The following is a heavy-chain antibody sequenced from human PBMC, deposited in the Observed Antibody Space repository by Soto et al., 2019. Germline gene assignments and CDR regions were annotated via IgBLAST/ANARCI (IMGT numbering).Heavy chain of an antibody. J-gene: IGHJ6*02. Sequence: ASVKVSCKVSGYTLTELSMHWVRQAPGKGLEWMGGFDPEDGETIYAQKFQGRVTMTEDTSTDTAYMELSSLRSEDTAVYYCATASITMVRGVIGGPNYYYGMDVWGQGTTVTVSS. CDR3: ATASITMVRGVIGGPNYYYGMDV. V-gene: IGHV1-24*01. CDR1: GYTLTELS. CDR2: FDPEDGET. D-gene: IGHD3-10*01.